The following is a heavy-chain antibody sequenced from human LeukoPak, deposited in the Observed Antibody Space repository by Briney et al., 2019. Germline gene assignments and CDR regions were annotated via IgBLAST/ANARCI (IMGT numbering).Heavy chain of an antibody. Sequence: GASVKVSCKASGGTFSSYAISWVRQAPGQGLEWMGGIIPIFGTANYAQKFQGRVTITADKSTSTAYMELSSLRSEDTALYYCAKAASSDAFDMWGQGTVVTVSS. CDR2: IIPIFGTA. V-gene: IGHV1-69*06. J-gene: IGHJ3*02. D-gene: IGHD2-15*01. CDR3: AKAASSDAFDM. CDR1: GGTFSSYA.